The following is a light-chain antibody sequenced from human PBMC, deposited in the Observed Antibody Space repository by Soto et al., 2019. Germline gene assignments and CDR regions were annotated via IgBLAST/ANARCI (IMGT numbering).Light chain of an antibody. CDR3: QQYNNWPS. CDR1: QTVGTN. V-gene: IGKV3-15*01. J-gene: IGKJ2*01. Sequence: EIVMTQSRAILSVSAGERAIFSFRASQTVGTNLAWYQHKPGQAPRLVIYGASTRATGIPVRFSGSGSGTEFTLTISSLQSEDFAVYYCQQYNNWPSFGQGTKLEIK. CDR2: GAS.